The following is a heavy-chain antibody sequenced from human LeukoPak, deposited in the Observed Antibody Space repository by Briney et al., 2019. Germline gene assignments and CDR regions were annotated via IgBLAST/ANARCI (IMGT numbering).Heavy chain of an antibody. J-gene: IGHJ4*02. D-gene: IGHD1-26*01. Sequence: SVKVSCKASGGSFSSRSITWVRQAPGQGPESMGGIIPILVTPNYAQKFQGRVTITTDESTTTAYMELTSLRSEDTAVYYCARSPLAHSGTYSEEWGQGTLVTVSS. CDR1: GGSFSSRS. CDR3: ARSPLAHSGTYSEE. CDR2: IIPILVTP. V-gene: IGHV1-69*16.